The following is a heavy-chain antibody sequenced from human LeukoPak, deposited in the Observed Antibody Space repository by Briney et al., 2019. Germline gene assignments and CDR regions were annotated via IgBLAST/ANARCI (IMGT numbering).Heavy chain of an antibody. Sequence: PGGSLRLSCAASGFTFSSYAMHWVRQAPGKELEWVAVISYDGSNKYYVDSVKGRFTISRDNSKNTLYLQMNSLRAEDTAVYYCARVETYYGSGSPLYGMDVWGQGTTVTVSS. V-gene: IGHV3-30*04. CDR3: ARVETYYGSGSPLYGMDV. CDR1: GFTFSSYA. J-gene: IGHJ6*02. CDR2: ISYDGSNK. D-gene: IGHD3-10*01.